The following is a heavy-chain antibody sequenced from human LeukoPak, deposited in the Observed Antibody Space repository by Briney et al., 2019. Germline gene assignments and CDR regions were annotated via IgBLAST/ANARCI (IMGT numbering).Heavy chain of an antibody. CDR3: AGGAPPYYDFWSGYSGYYYYGMDV. CDR1: GGSVSSGSYY. CDR2: IYYSGGT. V-gene: IGHV4-61*01. J-gene: IGHJ6*02. Sequence: SETLSLTCTVSGGSVSSGSYYWSWIRQPPGKGLEWIGYIYYSGGTNYNPSLKSRVTISVDTSKNQFSLKLSSVTAADTAVYYCAGGAPPYYDFWSGYSGYYYYGMDVWGQGTTVTVSS. D-gene: IGHD3-3*01.